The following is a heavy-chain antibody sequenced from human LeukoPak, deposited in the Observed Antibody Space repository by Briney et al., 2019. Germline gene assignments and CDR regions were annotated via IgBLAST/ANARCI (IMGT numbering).Heavy chain of an antibody. Sequence: ASVKVSCKASGYTFTDYNLHWVRQAPGEGVEWMGWINHKSGGTKFAQKHQGGVTMTADTSIDTAYLELSNLKSDDTAVYYCARSSSGWPLYFDCWGQGTLVSVFS. D-gene: IGHD6-19*01. CDR2: INHKSGGT. CDR1: GYTFTDYN. V-gene: IGHV1-2*02. J-gene: IGHJ4*02. CDR3: ARSSSGWPLYFDC.